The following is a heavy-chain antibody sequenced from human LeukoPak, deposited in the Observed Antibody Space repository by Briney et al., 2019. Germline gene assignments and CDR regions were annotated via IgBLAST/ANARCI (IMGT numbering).Heavy chain of an antibody. J-gene: IGHJ4*02. Sequence: SVKVSCKASGGTFSSNAISWVRQAPGQGLEWMGEIIPIFGTANYAQKFHGRVTITADESTSTAYMELSSLRSEDTAVYYCARDCGGDCYGDYWGQGTLVTVSS. D-gene: IGHD2-21*02. V-gene: IGHV1-69*13. CDR2: IIPIFGTA. CDR3: ARDCGGDCYGDY. CDR1: GGTFSSNA.